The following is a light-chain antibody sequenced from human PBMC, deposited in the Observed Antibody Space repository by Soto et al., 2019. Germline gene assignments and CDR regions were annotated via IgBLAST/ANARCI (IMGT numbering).Light chain of an antibody. J-gene: IGKJ3*01. Sequence: EIVLTQSPGTLSLSPGERATLSCRASQSVSSSYLAWYQQKPGQAPRLLIDDTSERATGIPNRFSASGSGTNFTLTISRQEPEDFAVYYCQHYGTSALFGPGTKVDIK. V-gene: IGKV3-20*01. CDR1: QSVSSSY. CDR2: DTS. CDR3: QHYGTSAL.